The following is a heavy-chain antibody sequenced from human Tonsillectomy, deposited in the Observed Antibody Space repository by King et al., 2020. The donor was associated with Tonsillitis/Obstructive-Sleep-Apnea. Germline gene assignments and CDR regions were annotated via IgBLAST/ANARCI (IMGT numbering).Heavy chain of an antibody. CDR2: IYYSGGT. Sequence: QLQESGPGLVKPSETLSLTCTVSGGSISSYYWSWIRQPPGKGLECIGYIYYSGGTNYSPSLKSRVTISVDKSKNQVSLKLSSVTAADTAVYYCAREGAVMNAFDIWGQGTMVTVSS. J-gene: IGHJ3*02. CDR1: GGSISSYY. D-gene: IGHD2-8*01. CDR3: AREGAVMNAFDI. V-gene: IGHV4-59*01.